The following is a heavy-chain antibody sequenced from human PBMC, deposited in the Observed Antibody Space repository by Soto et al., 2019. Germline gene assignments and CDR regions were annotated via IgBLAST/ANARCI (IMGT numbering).Heavy chain of an antibody. D-gene: IGHD2-15*01. CDR2: IYWDDDK. CDR1: GFSLSTSGLG. V-gene: IGHV2-5*02. J-gene: IGHJ6*02. Sequence: QITLKESGPTLVKPTQTLTLTCTFSGFSLSTSGLGVAWIRQPPGKALEWLALIYWDDDKRYRPSLESRLTITKDTSKNPVVLTQTNMDSVDTATYYCAYLPCSGGSCDWFSFSGMEVWCQGTKVTVYS. CDR3: AYLPCSGGSCDWFSFSGMEV.